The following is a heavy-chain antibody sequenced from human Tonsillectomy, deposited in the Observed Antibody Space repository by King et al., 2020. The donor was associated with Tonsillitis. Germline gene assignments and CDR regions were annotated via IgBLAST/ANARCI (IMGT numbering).Heavy chain of an antibody. D-gene: IGHD3/OR15-3a*01. CDR2: ISYSGST. Sequence: QLQESGPGLVKPSETLSLTCNVSGGSFGSYYWTWIRQPPGKGLEWVGYISYSGSTSYNPSLKSRLSISIDTSKNQFSLKLNSVTTADTAIYYCARFSFWTGYDSWGQGSLVTVSS. V-gene: IGHV4-59*08. J-gene: IGHJ5*01. CDR3: ARFSFWTGYDS. CDR1: GGSFGSYY.